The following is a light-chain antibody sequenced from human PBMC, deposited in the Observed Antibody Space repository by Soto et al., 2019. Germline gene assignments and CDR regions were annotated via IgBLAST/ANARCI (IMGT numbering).Light chain of an antibody. Sequence: EIVMTQSPATLSVFPGERVTLSCRASQSVSSDLAWYQQKPGQAPRLLIYAASTRATGIPARFSGSWSGTECTLTSSSPQSEDFAVYFCQQYNDWPLTFGGGTKVEIK. CDR1: QSVSSD. CDR3: QQYNDWPLT. CDR2: AAS. J-gene: IGKJ4*01. V-gene: IGKV3-15*01.